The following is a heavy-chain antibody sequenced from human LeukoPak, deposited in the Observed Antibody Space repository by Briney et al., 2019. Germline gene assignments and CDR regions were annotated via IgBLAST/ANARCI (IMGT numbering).Heavy chain of an antibody. J-gene: IGHJ3*02. CDR3: ARTRGYSDAFDI. Sequence: GGSLRLSCAASGFTFSSYSMSWVRQAPGKGLEWVSSISSSSSYIYYADSVKGRFTISRDNAKNSLYLQMNSLRAEDTAVYYCARTRGYSDAFDIWGQGTMVTVSS. D-gene: IGHD5-18*01. CDR1: GFTFSSYS. V-gene: IGHV3-21*01. CDR2: ISSSSSYI.